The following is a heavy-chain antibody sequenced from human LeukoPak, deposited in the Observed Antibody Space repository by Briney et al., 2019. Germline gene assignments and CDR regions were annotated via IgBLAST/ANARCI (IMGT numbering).Heavy chain of an antibody. J-gene: IGHJ4*02. CDR2: ISFDGRSK. CDR3: ARAGGLRWSFDY. Sequence: GGSLRLSCAASGFTFSSYAMHWVRQAPGKGLELVAVISFDGRSKYYADSVKGRFTISRDNSKNTLYLQMNSLRAEDTAVYYCARAGGLRWSFDYWGQGTLVTVSS. CDR1: GFTFSSYA. V-gene: IGHV3-30*14. D-gene: IGHD4-23*01.